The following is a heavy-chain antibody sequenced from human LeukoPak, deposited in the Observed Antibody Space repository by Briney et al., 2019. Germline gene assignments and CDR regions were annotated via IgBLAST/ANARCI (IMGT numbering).Heavy chain of an antibody. CDR3: AREPGFDSSGYLNWFDP. CDR2: IYYSGST. J-gene: IGHJ5*02. CDR1: GGSISSYY. D-gene: IGHD3-22*01. Sequence: SETLSLTCTVSGGSISSYYWSWIRQPPGKGLEWIGYIYYSGSTNYNPSLKSRVTISVDTSKNQLSLKLSSVTAADTAVYYCAREPGFDSSGYLNWFDPWGQGALVTVSS. V-gene: IGHV4-59*01.